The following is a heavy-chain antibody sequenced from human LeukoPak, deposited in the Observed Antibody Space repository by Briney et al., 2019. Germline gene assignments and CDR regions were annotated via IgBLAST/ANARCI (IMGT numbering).Heavy chain of an antibody. CDR2: LDPNNGDT. J-gene: IGHJ3*02. CDR3: ARRSRNGLDAFDI. CDR1: AYTFTGYY. Sequence: GASVKVSCKASAYTFTGYYLHWVLQAPGQGFQWMGWLDPNNGDTEYAQKFQGRVTMTRDRSISTAYMNLGRLTSDDTAVYYCARRSRNGLDAFDIWGQGTMVTVSS. V-gene: IGHV1-2*02. D-gene: IGHD1-14*01.